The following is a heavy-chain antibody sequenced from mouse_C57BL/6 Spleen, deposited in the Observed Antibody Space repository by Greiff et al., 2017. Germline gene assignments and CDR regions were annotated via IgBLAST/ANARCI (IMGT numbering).Heavy chain of an antibody. CDR2: IWSGGST. CDR3: ARNSYYSNYPLCDY. D-gene: IGHD2-5*01. Sequence: VQVVESGPGLVQPSQSLSITCPVSGFSLPSYGVHWVRQSPGKALAWLGVIWSGGSTDYNAAFISRLGISKDNSKSQVFFKMNSLQADDTAIYYRARNSYYSNYPLCDYWGHGTTLTVSS. CDR1: GFSLPSYG. J-gene: IGHJ2*01. V-gene: IGHV2-2*01.